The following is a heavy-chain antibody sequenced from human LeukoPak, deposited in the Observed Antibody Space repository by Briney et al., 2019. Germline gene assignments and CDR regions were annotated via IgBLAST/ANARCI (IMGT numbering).Heavy chain of an antibody. CDR1: GYSFTSYW. CDR3: ARATGTILNYYYYYGMDV. D-gene: IGHD1-7*01. Sequence: GESLKISCKGSGYSFTSYWIGWVRQMPGKGLEWMGIIYPGDSDTRYSPSFQGQVTISADKSISTAYLQWSSLRSEDTAVYYCARATGTILNYYYYYGMDVWGQGTTVTVSS. J-gene: IGHJ6*02. V-gene: IGHV5-51*01. CDR2: IYPGDSDT.